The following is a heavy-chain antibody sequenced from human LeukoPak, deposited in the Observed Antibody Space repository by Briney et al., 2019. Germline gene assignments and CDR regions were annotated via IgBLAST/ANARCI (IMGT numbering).Heavy chain of an antibody. Sequence: GASVKVSCKASNYTFTSYTITWVRQAPGQGLEWMGWITTYNGNTNYTQRLQGRVTMTTDTSTGTAYMELRSLRSDDTAIYYRATLTNARFGSVKWGQGTLVSVSS. D-gene: IGHD3-10*01. CDR2: ITTYNGNT. CDR1: NYTFTSYT. CDR3: ATLTNARFGSVK. V-gene: IGHV1-18*01. J-gene: IGHJ4*02.